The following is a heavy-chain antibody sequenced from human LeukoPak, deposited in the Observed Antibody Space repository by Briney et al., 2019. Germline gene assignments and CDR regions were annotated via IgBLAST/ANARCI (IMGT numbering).Heavy chain of an antibody. CDR2: ISYDGSNK. Sequence: GGSLRLSCAASGFTFSSYGMHWVRQAPGKGLEWVAVISYDGSNKYYADSVKGRFTISRDNSKNTLYLQMNSLRAEDTAVYYCAKDGHYYDSSGYHHDAFDIWGQGTMVTVSS. V-gene: IGHV3-30*18. D-gene: IGHD3-22*01. CDR1: GFTFSSYG. CDR3: AKDGHYYDSSGYHHDAFDI. J-gene: IGHJ3*02.